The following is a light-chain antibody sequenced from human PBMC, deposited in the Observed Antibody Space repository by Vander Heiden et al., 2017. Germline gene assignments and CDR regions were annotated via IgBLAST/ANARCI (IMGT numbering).Light chain of an antibody. J-gene: IGKJ4*01. Sequence: IQMTQSPSSLSASVGDRVTITCRASQSISSYLNWYQQKPGKAPKLLIYAASSLQSGVPSRFSGSGSGTDFTLTISSLQPEDFATYYCQRSDSTPLTFGAGTKVEIK. V-gene: IGKV1-39*01. CDR3: QRSDSTPLT. CDR2: AAS. CDR1: QSISSY.